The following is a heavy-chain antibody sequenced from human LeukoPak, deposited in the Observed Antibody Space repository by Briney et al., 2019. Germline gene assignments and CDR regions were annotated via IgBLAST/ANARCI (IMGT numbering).Heavy chain of an antibody. CDR2: IYYSGST. J-gene: IGHJ6*03. Sequence: SETLSLTCTVSGGSISSSSYYWGWIRQPPGKGLEWIGSIYYSGSTYYNPSLKSRVTISVDTSKNQFSLKLSSVTAADTAVYYCARGVVPLPPTGYYYYMDVWGKGTTVTVSS. CDR1: GGSISSSSYY. V-gene: IGHV4-39*01. CDR3: ARGVVPLPPTGYYYYMDV. D-gene: IGHD2-2*01.